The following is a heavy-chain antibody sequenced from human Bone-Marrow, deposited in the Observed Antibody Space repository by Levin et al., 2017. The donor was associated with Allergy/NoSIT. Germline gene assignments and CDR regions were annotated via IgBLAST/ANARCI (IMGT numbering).Heavy chain of an antibody. CDR1: GGTFSSYA. J-gene: IGHJ3*02. Sequence: SVKVSCKASGGTFSSYAISWVRQAPGQGLEWMGRIIPILGIANYAQKFQGRVTITADKSTSTAYMELSSLRSEDTAVYYCARDLAVAEDAFDIWGQGTMVTVSS. V-gene: IGHV1-69*04. CDR2: IIPILGIA. CDR3: ARDLAVAEDAFDI. D-gene: IGHD6-19*01.